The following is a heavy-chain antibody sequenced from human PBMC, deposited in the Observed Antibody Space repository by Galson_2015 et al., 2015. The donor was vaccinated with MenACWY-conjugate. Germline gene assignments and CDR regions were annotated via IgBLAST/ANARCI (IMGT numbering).Heavy chain of an antibody. V-gene: IGHV4-59*01. CDR3: ARGVNLASMAGY. CDR1: GGSINSYY. Sequence: TLSLTCTVSGGSINSYYWSWIRQPPGQGLEWIGYMYYSGSANYNPSLKRRVTLSVATSTHQFSLTMTSVTAADTAVYYCARGVNLASMAGYWGQGTLVTVSS. D-gene: IGHD3-3*02. CDR2: MYYSGSA. J-gene: IGHJ4*02.